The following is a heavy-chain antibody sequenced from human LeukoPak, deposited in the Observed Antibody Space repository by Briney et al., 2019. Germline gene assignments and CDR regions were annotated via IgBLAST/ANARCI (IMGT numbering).Heavy chain of an antibody. V-gene: IGHV4-30-2*01. D-gene: IGHD6-13*01. CDR1: GGSISSGGYS. CDR3: AREGRGGQQLVRDY. Sequence: PSQTLSLTCAVSGGSISSGGYSWSWIRQPPGKGLEWIGYIYHSGSTYYNPSLKSRVTISVDTSKNQFSLKLSSVTAADTAVYYCAREGRGGQQLVRDYWGQGTLVTVSS. J-gene: IGHJ4*02. CDR2: IYHSGST.